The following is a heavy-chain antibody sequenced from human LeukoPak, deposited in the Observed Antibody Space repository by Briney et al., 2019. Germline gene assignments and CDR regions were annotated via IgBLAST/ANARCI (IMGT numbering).Heavy chain of an antibody. CDR1: GYSFTSYW. J-gene: IGHJ4*02. Sequence: GESLKISCKGSGYSFTSYWIGCVRQMPGKGLEWMGIIYPGDSDNRYSPSFQGQVTISADKSISTAYLQWSSLKASDTAMYYCARDSRDGYNLGDYWGQGTLVTVSS. V-gene: IGHV5-51*01. CDR2: IYPGDSDN. CDR3: ARDSRDGYNLGDY. D-gene: IGHD5-24*01.